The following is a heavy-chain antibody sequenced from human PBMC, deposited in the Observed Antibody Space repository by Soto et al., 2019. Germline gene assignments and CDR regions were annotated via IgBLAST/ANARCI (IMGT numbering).Heavy chain of an antibody. CDR3: VKPPVITASYYYYDMDV. D-gene: IGHD4-4*01. J-gene: IGHJ6*02. CDR1: GFTFSTYP. CDR2: ISGSGIST. V-gene: IGHV3-23*01. Sequence: PXESLRLSFAASGFTFSTYPMSWVRQAPGKGLEWVSGISGSGISTYYTDSVKGRFTISRDNSKNTVFLQMNSLRDEDTAVYYCVKPPVITASYYYYDMDVWGQGTTVTVS.